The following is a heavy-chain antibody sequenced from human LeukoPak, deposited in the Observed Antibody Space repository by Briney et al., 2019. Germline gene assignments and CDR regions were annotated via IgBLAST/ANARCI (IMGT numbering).Heavy chain of an antibody. J-gene: IGHJ5*02. CDR2: ISAYNGNT. CDR1: GYTFTSYG. D-gene: IGHD4-17*01. Sequence: ASVKVSCKASGYTFTSYGISWVRQAPGQGLEWMGWISAYNGNTNYAQKLQGRVTMTTDTSTSTAYMELRSLRSDDTAVYYCARDLSPQEYYGDYGWFDPWGQGTLVTVSS. CDR3: ARDLSPQEYYGDYGWFDP. V-gene: IGHV1-18*01.